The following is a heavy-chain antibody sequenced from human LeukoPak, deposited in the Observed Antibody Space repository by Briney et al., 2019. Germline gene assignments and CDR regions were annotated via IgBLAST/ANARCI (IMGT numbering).Heavy chain of an antibody. CDR2: IYYSGST. CDR1: GGSISSYY. J-gene: IGHJ5*02. CDR3: AREERSLWFGELYGVWFDP. D-gene: IGHD3-10*01. V-gene: IGHV4-59*01. Sequence: SETLSLTCTVSGGSISSYYWSWIRQPPGKGLEWIGYIYYSGSTNYNPSLKSRVTISVDTSKNQFSLKLSSVTAADTAVYYCAREERSLWFGELYGVWFDPWGQGTLDTVSS.